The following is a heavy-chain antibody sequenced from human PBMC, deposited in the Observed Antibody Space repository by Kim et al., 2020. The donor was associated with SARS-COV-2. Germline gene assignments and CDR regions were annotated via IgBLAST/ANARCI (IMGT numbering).Heavy chain of an antibody. CDR1: GGSISSYY. CDR2: IYYSGST. V-gene: IGHV4-59*13. D-gene: IGHD4-17*01. Sequence: SETLSLTCTVSGGSISSYYWSWIRQPPGKGLEWIGYIYYSGSTNYNPSLKRRVTISVDTSKNQFSLKLSSVTAADTAVYYCASLTTVTIAFDIWGQGTMVTVSS. CDR3: ASLTTVTIAFDI. J-gene: IGHJ3*02.